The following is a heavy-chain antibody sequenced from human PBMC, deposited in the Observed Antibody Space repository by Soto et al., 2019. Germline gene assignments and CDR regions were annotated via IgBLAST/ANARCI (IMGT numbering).Heavy chain of an antibody. V-gene: IGHV3-30*18. CDR3: AKDPNIAAPGTYWTH. CDR1: GFPFTTYG. D-gene: IGHD6-13*01. CDR2: ISYDGSKK. Sequence: QVQLVESGGGVVQPGRSQRLSCAASGFPFTTYGMHWVRQAPGKGLEWVAVISYDGSKKYYADSVKGRFTISRDNSKNPVYPQMNSLRAEDTAVYYCAKDPNIAAPGTYWTHWGQGTLVTVSS. J-gene: IGHJ4*02.